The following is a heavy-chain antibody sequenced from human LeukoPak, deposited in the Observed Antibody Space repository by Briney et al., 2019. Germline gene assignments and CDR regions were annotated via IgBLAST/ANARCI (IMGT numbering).Heavy chain of an antibody. Sequence: ASVKVSCKTSGYTFAGYHMHWVRQAPGQGLEWLGWINPNSGGTNYAQKFQGRVTMTRDTSISTAYMELSRLRSDDTAVYYCARKRLWRGADAFDIWGQGTMVTVSS. J-gene: IGHJ3*02. CDR1: GYTFAGYH. CDR2: INPNSGGT. D-gene: IGHD1-26*01. CDR3: ARKRLWRGADAFDI. V-gene: IGHV1-2*02.